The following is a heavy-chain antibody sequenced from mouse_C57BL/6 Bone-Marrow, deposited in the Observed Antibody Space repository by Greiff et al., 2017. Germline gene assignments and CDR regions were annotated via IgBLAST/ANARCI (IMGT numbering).Heavy chain of an antibody. J-gene: IGHJ4*01. Sequence: QVQLQQSGAELVKPGASVKISCTASGYAISSYWMNWVKQRPGKGLVWIGRIYPGDGDTNYNEKFKGKATLTADKSSSTAYMQLSSLTSEDSAVYCCARTPGLLRAMDYWGQGTSVTVSS. CDR3: ARTPGLLRAMDY. D-gene: IGHD1-1*01. V-gene: IGHV1-80*01. CDR1: GYAISSYW. CDR2: IYPGDGDT.